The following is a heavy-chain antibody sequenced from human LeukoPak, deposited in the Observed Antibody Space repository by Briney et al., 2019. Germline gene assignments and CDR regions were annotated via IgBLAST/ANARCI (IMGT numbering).Heavy chain of an antibody. J-gene: IGHJ4*02. D-gene: IGHD5-12*01. Sequence: GGSLRLSCAASGFTFSNAWMSWVRQAPGKGLEWVGRIKSKTDGGTTDYAAPVKGRFTISRDDSKNTLYLQMNSLKTEDIAVYYCTTRRNGYRGDYWGQGTLVTVSS. V-gene: IGHV3-15*01. CDR3: TTRRNGYRGDY. CDR2: IKSKTDGGTT. CDR1: GFTFSNAW.